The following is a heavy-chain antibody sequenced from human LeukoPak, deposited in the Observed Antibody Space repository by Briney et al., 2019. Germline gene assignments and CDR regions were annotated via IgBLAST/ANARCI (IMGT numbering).Heavy chain of an antibody. CDR3: ARRTVTRDWYFDL. V-gene: IGHV3-11*01. CDR2: ISSSGTTI. D-gene: IGHD4-17*01. J-gene: IGHJ2*01. CDR1: GFTFSDYY. Sequence: GGSLRLSCAASGFTFSDYYMSWIRQAPGKGLEWVSYISSSGTTIYYADSVKGRFTISRDNAKNSLYLQMNSLRAEDTAVYYCARRTVTRDWYFDLWGRGTLVTVSS.